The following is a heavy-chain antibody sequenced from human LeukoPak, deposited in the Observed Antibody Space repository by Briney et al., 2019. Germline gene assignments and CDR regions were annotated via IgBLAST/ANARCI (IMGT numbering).Heavy chain of an antibody. Sequence: PGGSLRLSCAASGFTFSDYYMSWIRQAPGQGLEWVSYISTSGSTTFYADSVRGRFTISRDNAKNSVFLEMTSLRADDTAVYFCVREGLTGYFDAWGQGTLVTVSS. CDR3: VREGLTGYFDA. V-gene: IGHV3-11*01. D-gene: IGHD6-25*01. J-gene: IGHJ5*02. CDR1: GFTFSDYY. CDR2: ISTSGSTT.